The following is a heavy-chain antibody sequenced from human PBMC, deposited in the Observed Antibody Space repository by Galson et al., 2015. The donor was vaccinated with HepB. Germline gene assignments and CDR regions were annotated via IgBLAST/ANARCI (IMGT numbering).Heavy chain of an antibody. V-gene: IGHV3-74*01. CDR1: GFTFSSYW. J-gene: IGHJ4*02. Sequence: SLRLSCAASGFTFSSYWMDWVRQAPGKGLVWVSNINRDGSSTNYADSVKGRFTISRDNAKNTLYLQMNSLRAEDTAVYYCVRTQYYFDYWGQGILVTVSS. D-gene: IGHD4-11*01. CDR2: INRDGSST. CDR3: VRTQYYFDY.